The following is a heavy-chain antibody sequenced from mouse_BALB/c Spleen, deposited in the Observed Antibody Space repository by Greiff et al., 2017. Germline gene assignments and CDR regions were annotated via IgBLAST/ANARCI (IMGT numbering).Heavy chain of an antibody. CDR3: ARHDYRSDYYAMDY. CDR1: GFTFSSYA. V-gene: IGHV5-9-3*01. J-gene: IGHJ4*01. Sequence: EVQLQESGGGLVKPGGSLKLSCAASGFTFSSYAMSWVRQTPEKRLEWVATISSGGSYTYYPDSVKGRFTISRDNAKNTLYLQMSSLRSEDTAMYYCARHDYRSDYYAMDYWGQGTSVTVSS. D-gene: IGHD2-14*01. CDR2: ISSGGSYT.